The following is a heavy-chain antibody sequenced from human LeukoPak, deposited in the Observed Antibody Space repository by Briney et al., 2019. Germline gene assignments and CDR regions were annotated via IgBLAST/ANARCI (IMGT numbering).Heavy chain of an antibody. V-gene: IGHV1-2*02. CDR1: GYTFTGYY. J-gene: IGHJ6*02. D-gene: IGHD3-3*01. CDR3: ARVSPSDDFWSGYSRYYYGMDV. Sequence: GASVKVSCKASGYTFTGYYMHWVRQAPGQGLEWMGWINPNSGGTNYAQKFQGRVIMTRDTSISTAYMELSRLRSDDTAVYYCARVSPSDDFWSGYSRYYYGMDVWGQGTTVTVSS. CDR2: INPNSGGT.